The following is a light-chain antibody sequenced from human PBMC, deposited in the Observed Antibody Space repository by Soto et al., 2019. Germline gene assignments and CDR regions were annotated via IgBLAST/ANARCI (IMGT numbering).Light chain of an antibody. Sequence: QSALTQPASVSGSPGQSITISFTGTSSDVGGHNYVSWYQQHPGKAPKLMIHEVSNRPSGVSNRFSGSKSGNTASLTISGLQAEDEADYYCSSYTSSRAYVLGIGTKVTVL. CDR1: SSDVGGHNY. CDR3: SSYTSSRAYV. J-gene: IGLJ1*01. CDR2: EVS. V-gene: IGLV2-14*01.